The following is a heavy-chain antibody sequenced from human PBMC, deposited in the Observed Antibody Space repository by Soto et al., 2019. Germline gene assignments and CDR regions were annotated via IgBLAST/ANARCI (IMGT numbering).Heavy chain of an antibody. Sequence: GESLKISCKGSGYSFTSYWIGWVRQMPGKGLEWMGIIYPGDSDTRYSPSFQGQVTISADKSISTAYLQWSSLKASDTAMYYCARHGVYHYDSSGSADAFDIWGQGTMVTVSS. V-gene: IGHV5-51*01. CDR1: GYSFTSYW. CDR2: IYPGDSDT. CDR3: ARHGVYHYDSSGSADAFDI. J-gene: IGHJ3*02. D-gene: IGHD3-22*01.